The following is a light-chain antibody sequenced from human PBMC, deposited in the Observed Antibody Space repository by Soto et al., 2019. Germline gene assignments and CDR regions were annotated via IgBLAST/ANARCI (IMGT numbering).Light chain of an antibody. Sequence: DIQMTQSPSTLSASVGDRVTITCRANQSIYTRLAWYQHKPGKAPNFLIYMASSLENGVPSRFSGSGSGTEFTLTISSLQPDDFATYVCQQYVKYPVTFGQGTKVEIK. CDR3: QQYVKYPVT. V-gene: IGKV1-5*03. CDR2: MAS. J-gene: IGKJ1*01. CDR1: QSIYTR.